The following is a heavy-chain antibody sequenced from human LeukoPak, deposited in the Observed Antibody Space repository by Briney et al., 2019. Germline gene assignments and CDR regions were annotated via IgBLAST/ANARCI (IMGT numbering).Heavy chain of an antibody. J-gene: IGHJ4*02. CDR3: SSGWSLDY. CDR1: GFTFSSYS. V-gene: IGHV3-30*02. D-gene: IGHD6-19*01. CDR2: IQYDGRIK. Sequence: GGSLRLSCAASGFTFSSYSMNWVRQAPGKGLEWVAFIQYDGRIKYYADSVKGRFTISRDNFKSTVYLQMNSLRAEDTAVYYVSSGWSLDYWGQGTLVTVSS.